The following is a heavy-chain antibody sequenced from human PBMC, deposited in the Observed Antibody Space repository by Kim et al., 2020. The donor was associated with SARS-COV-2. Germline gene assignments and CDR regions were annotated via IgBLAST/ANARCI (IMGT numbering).Heavy chain of an antibody. J-gene: IGHJ4*02. CDR2: ISGTTDYT. CDR1: EFTFSDYY. Sequence: GGSLRLSCAASEFTFSDYYMSWIRQAPGKGLEWLSYISGTTDYTNYADSVKGRFTISRDNAKNSLYLQMNSLRAEDTAVYYCARVAYGSGSWYYFDYWGQGTLATVSS. V-gene: IGHV3-11*05. D-gene: IGHD3-10*01. CDR3: ARVAYGSGSWYYFDY.